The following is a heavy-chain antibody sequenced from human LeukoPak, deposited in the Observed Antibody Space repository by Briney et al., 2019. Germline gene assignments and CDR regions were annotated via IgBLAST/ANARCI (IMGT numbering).Heavy chain of an antibody. J-gene: IGHJ4*02. CDR2: ISYDGSNK. CDR1: GFTFSSYG. Sequence: PGGSLRLSCAASGFTFSSYGMHWVRQAPGKGLEWVAVISYDGSNKYYADSVKGRFTISRDNPKNMLYLQMNSLRAEDTAVYYCAKDRLLGFGESPDYWGQGTLVTVSS. D-gene: IGHD3-10*01. V-gene: IGHV3-30*18. CDR3: AKDRLLGFGESPDY.